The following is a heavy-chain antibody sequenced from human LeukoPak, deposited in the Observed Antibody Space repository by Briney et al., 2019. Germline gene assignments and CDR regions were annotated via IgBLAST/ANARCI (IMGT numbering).Heavy chain of an antibody. CDR3: ARDPLSMNDFDI. Sequence: SETLSLTCTVSGGSITNSYWNWIRQSPGKGLEWIGYINYSGSTNYNPSLKSRVTISVDTSKNQFSLKLSSVTAADTAVYFCARDPLSMNDFDIWGQGTMVTVSS. J-gene: IGHJ3*02. CDR1: GGSITNSY. CDR2: INYSGST. V-gene: IGHV4-59*01.